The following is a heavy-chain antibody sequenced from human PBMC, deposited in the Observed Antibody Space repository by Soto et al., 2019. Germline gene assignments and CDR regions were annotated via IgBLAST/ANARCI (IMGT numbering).Heavy chain of an antibody. J-gene: IGHJ4*02. D-gene: IGHD5-18*01. CDR3: ARQSSYGYFDC. CDR1: GGFITSSSYY. Sequence: QLQLQESGPGLVKPSETLSLTCSVSGGFITSSSYYWGWIRQPPGRGLEWIGSFYYSGTPYYNPSLMSRVTISVDTAKNQFSLRLSSVTAADTAVYYCARQSSYGYFDCWGQGTLVAVSS. V-gene: IGHV4-39*01. CDR2: FYYSGTP.